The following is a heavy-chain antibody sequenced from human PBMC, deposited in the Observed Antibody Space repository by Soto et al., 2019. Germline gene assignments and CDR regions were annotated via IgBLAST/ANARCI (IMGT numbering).Heavy chain of an antibody. D-gene: IGHD2-15*01. CDR1: GFIFNNYY. Sequence: RLSCAASGFIFNNYYLNWVRQAPGKGLEWVSSISGSGDYIYYADSVKGRFTISRDNAKNSLYLQMNSLRVEDTAVYYCAREAGSTPKDSCGQGTQVTVSS. CDR2: ISGSGDYI. CDR3: AREAGSTPKDS. J-gene: IGHJ5*01. V-gene: IGHV3-21*01.